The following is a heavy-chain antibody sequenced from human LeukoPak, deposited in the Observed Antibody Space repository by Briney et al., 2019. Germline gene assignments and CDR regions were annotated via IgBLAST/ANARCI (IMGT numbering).Heavy chain of an antibody. CDR1: GFTFSSYA. CDR2: ISYDGSNK. J-gene: IGHJ4*02. Sequence: GGSLRLSCAASGFTFSSYAMHWVRQAPGKGLEWVAVISYDGSNKYYADSVKGRFTISRDNSKNTLYLQMNSLRAEDTAVYYCASDFWTDYWGQGTLVTVSS. D-gene: IGHD3/OR15-3a*01. CDR3: ASDFWTDY. V-gene: IGHV3-30*04.